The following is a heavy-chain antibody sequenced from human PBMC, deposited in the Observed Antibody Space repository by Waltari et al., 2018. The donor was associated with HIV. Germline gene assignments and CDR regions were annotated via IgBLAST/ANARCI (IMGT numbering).Heavy chain of an antibody. J-gene: IGHJ4*02. Sequence: QVQLVESGGGVVQPGRSLRLSCAASGFTFSSYAMHWVRRAPGKGLEWLAVISYDVSNKYYADSVKGRFTISRDNSKNTLYLQMNSLRAEDTAVYYCARPSSGYYSALDYWGQGTLVTVSS. CDR2: ISYDVSNK. CDR3: ARPSSGYYSALDY. V-gene: IGHV3-30*04. CDR1: GFTFSSYA. D-gene: IGHD3-22*01.